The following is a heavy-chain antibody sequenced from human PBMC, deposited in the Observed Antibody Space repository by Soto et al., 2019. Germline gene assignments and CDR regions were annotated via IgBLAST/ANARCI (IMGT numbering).Heavy chain of an antibody. CDR2: IIPIFGTA. D-gene: IGHD2-2*01. Sequence: QVQLVQSGAEVKKPGSSVKVSCKASGGTFSSYAISWVRQAPGQGLEWMGGIIPIFGTANYAQKFQGRVTITADKSTSTAYMELSSLRSEDTAVYYCARDKEEGYCSSTGCYAYNWFDPWGQGTLVTVSS. V-gene: IGHV1-69*06. CDR1: GGTFSSYA. CDR3: ARDKEEGYCSSTGCYAYNWFDP. J-gene: IGHJ5*02.